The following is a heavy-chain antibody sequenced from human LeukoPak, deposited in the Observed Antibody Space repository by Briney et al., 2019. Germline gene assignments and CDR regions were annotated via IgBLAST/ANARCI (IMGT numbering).Heavy chain of an antibody. CDR2: ITSKSTHI. Sequence: GGSLRLSCAASGFTFSSYGMNWVRQAPGKGLEWVSSITSKSTHIYYADSLKGRFTISGDNTKNSLYLQMNSLRAEDTAVYYCARDSLDDHESVFDYWGQGTLVTVSP. J-gene: IGHJ4*02. V-gene: IGHV3-21*01. CDR1: GFTFSSYG. CDR3: ARDSLDDHESVFDY. D-gene: IGHD3-16*01.